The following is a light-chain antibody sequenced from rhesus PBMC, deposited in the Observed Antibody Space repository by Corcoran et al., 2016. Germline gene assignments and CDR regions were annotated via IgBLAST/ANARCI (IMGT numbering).Light chain of an antibody. V-gene: IGLV3-29*01. CDR2: RDS. CDR1: NIGSKV. CDR3: QVWDSSSDHYI. J-gene: IGLJ1*01. Sequence: SYDVTQPRSVSVSPGQTARITCGGDNIGSKVVHGYQQKPAQAPVLVIYRDSKRPSGIPEPFSGSNSGNTATLTISGVEAGDEADYYCQVWDSSSDHYIFGAGTRLTVL.